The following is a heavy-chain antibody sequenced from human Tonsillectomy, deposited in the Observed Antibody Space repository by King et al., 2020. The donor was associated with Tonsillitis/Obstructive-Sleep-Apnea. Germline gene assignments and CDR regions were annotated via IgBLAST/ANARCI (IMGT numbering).Heavy chain of an antibody. D-gene: IGHD2-15*01. CDR3: ARGQVVVAATNFWFYP. V-gene: IGHV1-2*02. Sequence: VQLVQSGAEVKKPGASVKVSCKASGYTFIGYYMHWVRQAPGQGLEWMGWINPDNGGTNYAQKFQGRVTMTRDTSISTVNMVLNRLRFDDTAAYYCARGQVVVAATNFWFYPWGQGTLVTVSS. CDR2: INPDNGGT. J-gene: IGHJ5*02. CDR1: GYTFIGYY.